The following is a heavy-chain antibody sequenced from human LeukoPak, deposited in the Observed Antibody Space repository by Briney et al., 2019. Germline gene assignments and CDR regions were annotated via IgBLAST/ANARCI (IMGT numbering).Heavy chain of an antibody. Sequence: GGSLRLSCAASGFTFSSYAMSWVRLAPGKGLEWISSISSSSSYIYYADSVKGRFTISRDNAKNSLYLQMNSLRAEDTAVYYCASCLLETGYCSSTSCSEIDYWGQGTLGTVSS. CDR2: ISSSSSYI. V-gene: IGHV3-21*01. CDR1: GFTFSSYA. D-gene: IGHD2-2*01. CDR3: ASCLLETGYCSSTSCSEIDY. J-gene: IGHJ4*02.